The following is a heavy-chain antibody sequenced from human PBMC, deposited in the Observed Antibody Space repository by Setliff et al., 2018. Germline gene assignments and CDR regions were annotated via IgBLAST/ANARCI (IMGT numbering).Heavy chain of an antibody. D-gene: IGHD6-13*01. Sequence: SETLSLTCTVSGDSINSYPYYWGWIRQPPGKGLEWIGNIYYTGITYYNPSLKSRVTRAVDTSKNHFYLKLSSVAAAYTAVYYCARDSGYSSSWYRVYYYYMDVGGKGTTVTVSS. CDR3: ARDSGYSSSWYRVYYYYMDV. CDR1: GDSINSYPYY. V-gene: IGHV4-39*07. J-gene: IGHJ6*03. CDR2: IYYTGIT.